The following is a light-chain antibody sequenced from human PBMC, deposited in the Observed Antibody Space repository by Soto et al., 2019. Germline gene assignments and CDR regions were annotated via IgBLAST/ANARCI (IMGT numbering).Light chain of an antibody. CDR2: DAS. Sequence: DIQMTQSPSSLSASVGDRVTITCQASQDISNYLNWYQQKLGKAPKLLIYDASNLETGVPSRFSGSGSGTDFTLTISSLQPEDFATYYCQQANSFPINFGQGTRLEIK. V-gene: IGKV1-33*01. CDR3: QQANSFPIN. CDR1: QDISNY. J-gene: IGKJ5*01.